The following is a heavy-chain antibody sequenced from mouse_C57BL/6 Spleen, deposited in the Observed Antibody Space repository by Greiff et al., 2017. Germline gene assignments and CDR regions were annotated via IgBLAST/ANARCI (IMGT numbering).Heavy chain of an antibody. D-gene: IGHD2-1*01. CDR1: GYSFTSYY. V-gene: IGHV1-66*01. CDR2: IYPGSGNT. CDR3: ARQDYGNYGSY. J-gene: IGHJ3*01. Sequence: QVQLQQSGPELVKPGASVKISCKASGYSFTSYYIHWVKQRPGQGLEWIGWIYPGSGNTKYNEKFKGKATLTADTSSSTAYMQLSSLTSEDSAVYYCARQDYGNYGSYWGQGTLVTVSA.